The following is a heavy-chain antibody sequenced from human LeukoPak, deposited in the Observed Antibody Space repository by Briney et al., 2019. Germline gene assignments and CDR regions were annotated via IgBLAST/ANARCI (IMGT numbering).Heavy chain of an antibody. Sequence: SETLSLTCTVSGGSISSYYWNWIRQPPGKGLEWIGYIYYSGSTNYNPSLKSRVTISVDTSKNQFSLKLISVTAADTAVYYCARGVAVAGNYYYGMDVWGRGTTVTVSS. J-gene: IGHJ6*02. D-gene: IGHD6-19*01. CDR1: GGSISSYY. V-gene: IGHV4-59*01. CDR3: ARGVAVAGNYYYGMDV. CDR2: IYYSGST.